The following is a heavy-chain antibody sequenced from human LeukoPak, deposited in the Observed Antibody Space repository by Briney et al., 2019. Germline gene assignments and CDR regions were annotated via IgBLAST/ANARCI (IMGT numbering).Heavy chain of an antibody. CDR3: ARPKYADYDWPEWYFDL. Sequence: PSETLSLTCSVSGGSISTTYWIWIRQSPGKGLEWIGYLYNSGSTNYNPSFKSRATISVDMSKNQFFLNLTSLTAADTAVYYCARPKYADYDWPEWYFDLWGRGTLVTVSS. CDR1: GGSISTTY. CDR2: LYNSGST. D-gene: IGHD4-17*01. V-gene: IGHV4-59*01. J-gene: IGHJ2*01.